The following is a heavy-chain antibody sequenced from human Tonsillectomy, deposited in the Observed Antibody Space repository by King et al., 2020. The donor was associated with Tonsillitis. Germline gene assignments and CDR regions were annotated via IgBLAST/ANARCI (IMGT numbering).Heavy chain of an antibody. V-gene: IGHV4-34*01. CDR2: ISHSGTT. D-gene: IGHD3-3*02. CDR1: GGSFSAHS. CDR3: ARGHSPIFGVVFTPPTSFDH. J-gene: IGHJ4*02. Sequence: VQLQQWGAGLLKPSETLSLTCAVSGGSFSAHSWSWIRQPPGKGLEWIGEISHSGTTYYNPSLKSRVTMSVDTSKNRFSLNLSSVTAADTAVYYCARGHSPIFGVVFTPPTSFDHWGQGTLVNVS.